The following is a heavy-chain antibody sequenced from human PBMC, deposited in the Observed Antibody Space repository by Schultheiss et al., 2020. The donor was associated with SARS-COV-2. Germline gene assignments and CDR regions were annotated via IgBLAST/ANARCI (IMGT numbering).Heavy chain of an antibody. CDR3: ARDGMVRGVRPFDY. CDR2: ISYDGSNK. V-gene: IGHV3-30-3*01. Sequence: GGSLRLSCAASGFTFSNAWMSWVRQAPGKGLEWVAVISYDGSNKYYADSVKGRFTVSRDNSKNTLYLQMNSLRAEDTAVYYCARDGMVRGVRPFDYWGQGTLVTVSS. J-gene: IGHJ4*02. D-gene: IGHD3-10*01. CDR1: GFTFSNAW.